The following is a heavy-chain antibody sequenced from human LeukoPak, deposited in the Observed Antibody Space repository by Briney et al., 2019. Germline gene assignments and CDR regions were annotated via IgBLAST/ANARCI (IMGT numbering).Heavy chain of an antibody. Sequence: SVKVSCKASGGTFSSYAISWVRQAPGQGLEWMGGIIPIFGTANYAQKFQGRVTITAGESTSTAYMGLSSLRSEDTAVYYCARDLMDYYDSSGYYGSWGQGTLVTVSS. J-gene: IGHJ5*02. CDR3: ARDLMDYYDSSGYYGS. CDR1: GGTFSSYA. D-gene: IGHD3-22*01. V-gene: IGHV1-69*13. CDR2: IIPIFGTA.